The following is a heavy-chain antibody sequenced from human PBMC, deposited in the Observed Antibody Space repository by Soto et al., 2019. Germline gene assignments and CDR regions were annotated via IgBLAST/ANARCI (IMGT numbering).Heavy chain of an antibody. D-gene: IGHD6-13*01. Sequence: GGSLSLSCAASGFTFSSYAMHWVRQAPGKGLEWVAVISYDGSNKYYADSVKGRFTISRDNSKNTLYLQMNSLRAEDTAVYYCARMMYSSSWYVQVEAYDYWGQGTLVTVSS. CDR1: GFTFSSYA. J-gene: IGHJ4*02. CDR2: ISYDGSNK. CDR3: ARMMYSSSWYVQVEAYDY. V-gene: IGHV3-30-3*01.